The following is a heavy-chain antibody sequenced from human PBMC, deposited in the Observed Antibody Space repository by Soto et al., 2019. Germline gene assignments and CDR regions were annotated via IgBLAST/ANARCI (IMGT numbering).Heavy chain of an antibody. Sequence: EVQLVETGGGLIQPGGSLRPSCTASGFIVSNRYMNWVRQAPGKGLEWVSILYNGGSTYYADSVKGRFTISRDDSNNTVNLQMINLRAEDTAIYYGARGRASGPFNAFVIWGIGTMVSVSS. CDR2: LYNGGST. CDR1: GFIVSNRY. D-gene: IGHD5-12*01. J-gene: IGHJ3*02. CDR3: ARGRASGPFNAFVI. V-gene: IGHV3-53*02.